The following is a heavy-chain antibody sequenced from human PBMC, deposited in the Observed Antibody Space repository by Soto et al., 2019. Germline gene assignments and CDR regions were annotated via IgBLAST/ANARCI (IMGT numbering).Heavy chain of an antibody. CDR2: ISGGGETI. CDR1: GFIFSDLY. V-gene: IGHV3-11*01. Sequence: GGSLRLSCAASGFIFSDLYMTWIRQAPGKGLEWLSYISGGGETIHYADSVKGRFTVSRDNARRSLYLQMNSLRAEDTAVYYCASDPYYYASGYWGQGTLVTVSS. J-gene: IGHJ4*02. D-gene: IGHD3-10*01. CDR3: ASDPYYYASGY.